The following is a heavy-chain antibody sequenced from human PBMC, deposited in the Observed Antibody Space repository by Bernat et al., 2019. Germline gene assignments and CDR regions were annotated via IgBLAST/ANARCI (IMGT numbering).Heavy chain of an antibody. V-gene: IGHV4-59*07. CDR1: GGSISSYY. D-gene: IGHD3-10*01. CDR3: ARWPLGAGGDAFDI. CDR2: IYYSGST. J-gene: IGHJ3*02. Sequence: QVQLQESGPGLVKPSDTLSLTCTVSGGSISSYYWSWIRQPPGKGLEWIGYIYYSGSTNYNPSLKSRVTISVDTSKNQFSLKLSSVTAADTAVYYCARWPLGAGGDAFDIWGQGTMVTVSS.